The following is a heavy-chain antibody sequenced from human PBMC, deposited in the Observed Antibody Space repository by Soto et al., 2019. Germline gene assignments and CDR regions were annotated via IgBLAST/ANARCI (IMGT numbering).Heavy chain of an antibody. D-gene: IGHD5-12*01. J-gene: IGHJ3*02. CDR1: GGSISSYY. CDR3: ARGPPWMAAFDI. CDR2: ISHTGTT. Sequence: QVQLQESGPGLVKPSETLSLTCTVSGGSISSYYWSWIRQSPGKGLEWVAYISHTGTTDYNPSLKSRLTISLDTSKTQFSLTLTSVTAADTAVYYCARGPPWMAAFDIWGQGTKVTVSP. V-gene: IGHV4-59*01.